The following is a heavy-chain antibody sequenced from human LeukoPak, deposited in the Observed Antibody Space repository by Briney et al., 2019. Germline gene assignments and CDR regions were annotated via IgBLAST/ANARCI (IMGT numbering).Heavy chain of an antibody. CDR3: PTSSGYLSNY. Sequence: PGESLKISCKGSGYSFTSYWIGWVRQMPGKGLERMGIIYPGDSDARYSPSFQGQVTISADKSIGTAYLQWSSLKASDTAMYYRPTSSGYLSNYWGQGTLVTVSS. D-gene: IGHD3-22*01. CDR2: IYPGDSDA. CDR1: GYSFTSYW. J-gene: IGHJ4*02. V-gene: IGHV5-51*03.